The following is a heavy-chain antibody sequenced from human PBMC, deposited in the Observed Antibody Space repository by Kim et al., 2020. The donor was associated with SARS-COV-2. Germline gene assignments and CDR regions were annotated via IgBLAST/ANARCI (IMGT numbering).Heavy chain of an antibody. CDR1: GGSISNYY. V-gene: IGHV4-59*13. Sequence: SETLSLTCTVSGGSISNYYWNWIRQPPGKGLEWIGYIYYSGSTNYNPSLRSRVTISVDTSKNQFSLKLSSVTAADTAVYYCARGWVRGSGSYFDYWGQGTLVTVSS. D-gene: IGHD3-10*01. CDR2: IYYSGST. CDR3: ARGWVRGSGSYFDY. J-gene: IGHJ4*02.